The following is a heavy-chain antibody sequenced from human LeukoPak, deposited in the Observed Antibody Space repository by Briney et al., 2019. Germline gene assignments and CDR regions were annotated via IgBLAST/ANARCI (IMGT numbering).Heavy chain of an antibody. D-gene: IGHD3-22*01. CDR2: IRYDGSNK. Sequence: GGSLRLSCAASGFTLSSYWMSWVRQAPGKGLEWVAFIRYDGSNKYYADSVKGRFTISRDNSKNTLYLQMNSLRAEDTAVYYCAKGYYYDSSGYLDYWGQGTLVTVSS. CDR1: GFTLSSYW. J-gene: IGHJ4*02. V-gene: IGHV3-30*02. CDR3: AKGYYYDSSGYLDY.